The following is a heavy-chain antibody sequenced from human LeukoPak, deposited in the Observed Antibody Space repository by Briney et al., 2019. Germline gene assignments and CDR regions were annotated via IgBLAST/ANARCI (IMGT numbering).Heavy chain of an antibody. D-gene: IGHD1-26*01. V-gene: IGHV3-48*04. J-gene: IGHJ4*02. CDR3: ATGSGNYYSY. CDR2: SSGRTTTI. Sequence: PGGSLRLSCAASGFTFSTYSMNWVRQAPGKGLEWVLHSSGRTTTISYADSVKGRFTISRDNAKNTLYLQMDSLRAEDTAVYYCATGSGNYYSYWGQGTLVTVAS. CDR1: GFTFSTYS.